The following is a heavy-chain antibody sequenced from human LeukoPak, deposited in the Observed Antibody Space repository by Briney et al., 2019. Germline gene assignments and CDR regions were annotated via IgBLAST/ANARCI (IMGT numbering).Heavy chain of an antibody. V-gene: IGHV3-74*01. CDR1: GFTFRNYW. CDR3: ARDAYSSGWYGLYYFDY. D-gene: IGHD6-19*01. J-gene: IGHJ4*02. CDR2: INSDGSST. Sequence: PGGSLRLSCAASGFTFRNYWMHWVRQAPGKGLVWVSHINSDGSSTSYADSVKGRFTISRDNAKNTLYLQMNSLRAEDTAVYYCARDAYSSGWYGLYYFDYWGQGTPVTVSS.